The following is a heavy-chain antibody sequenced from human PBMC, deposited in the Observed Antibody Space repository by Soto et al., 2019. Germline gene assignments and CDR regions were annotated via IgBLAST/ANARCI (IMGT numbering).Heavy chain of an antibody. D-gene: IGHD3-22*01. Sequence: SETLSLTCAVFGGSFSGYYWNWIRQPPGKGLEWIGEINHSESTNYYWSLKSRVNISEDTSRNQFSLKLNSVTAADTAVYYCARSRYYDSSGYRALDAFDIWGQGTMVT. J-gene: IGHJ3*02. CDR3: ARSRYYDSSGYRALDAFDI. CDR2: INHSEST. CDR1: GGSFSGYY. V-gene: IGHV4-34*01.